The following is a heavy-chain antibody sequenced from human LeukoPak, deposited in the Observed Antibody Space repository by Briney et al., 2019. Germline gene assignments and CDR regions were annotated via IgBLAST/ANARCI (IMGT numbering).Heavy chain of an antibody. D-gene: IGHD3-22*01. J-gene: IGHJ4*02. CDR2: ISGYNDNT. CDR3: ARNYYDNSGYYYFDY. CDR1: RYTFTNYG. Sequence: ASVKLSCKASRYTFTNYGISWVRQAPGQGLEWVAWISGYNDNTKYAQKLEGRVTMTTDASMSTAYMELRSLRSDDTAVYYCARNYYDNSGYYYFDYWGQGTLVTVSS. V-gene: IGHV1-18*01.